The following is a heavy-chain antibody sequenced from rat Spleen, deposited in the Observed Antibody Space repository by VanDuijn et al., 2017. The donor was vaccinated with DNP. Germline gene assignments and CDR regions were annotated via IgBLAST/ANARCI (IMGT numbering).Heavy chain of an antibody. D-gene: IGHD1-2*01. CDR2: ISYEGSST. Sequence: EVQLVESGGGLVQPGRSLKLSCAASGLTFSDYNMAWVRQAPKKGLEWVATISYEGSSTYYRDSVKGRFTISRDNAKSTLYLQMDSLRSEDTATYYCTRHDYYSSPYYAMDAWGQGISVTVSS. CDR1: GLTFSDYN. V-gene: IGHV5-7*01. CDR3: TRHDYYSSPYYAMDA. J-gene: IGHJ4*01.